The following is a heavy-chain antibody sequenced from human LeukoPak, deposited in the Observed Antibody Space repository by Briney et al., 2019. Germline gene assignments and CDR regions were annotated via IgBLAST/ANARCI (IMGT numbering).Heavy chain of an antibody. CDR3: ARGGREHWIQLWLGPRYYYYMDV. D-gene: IGHD5-18*01. Sequence: PGGSLRLSCAASGFTFSDYSMNWVRQAPGKGLQWVSFISSSRNTIYYADSVKGRFTISRDNAENSLYLQMNGLRAEDTALYYCARGGREHWIQLWLGPRYYYYMDVWGKGTTVTVSS. CDR2: ISSSRNTI. CDR1: GFTFSDYS. V-gene: IGHV3-48*01. J-gene: IGHJ6*03.